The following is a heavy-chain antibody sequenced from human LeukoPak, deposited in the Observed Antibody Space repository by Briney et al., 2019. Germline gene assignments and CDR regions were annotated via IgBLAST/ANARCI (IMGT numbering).Heavy chain of an antibody. CDR3: ARPRTYYDILTGYYIPSYFDY. J-gene: IGHJ4*02. Sequence: PGGSLRLSCAASGFTFSSYSMNWVRQAPGKGLEWVSSISSSSSYIYYADSVKGRFTISRDNAKNSLYPQMNSLRAEDTAVYYCARPRTYYDILTGYYIPSYFDYWGQGTLVTVSS. D-gene: IGHD3-9*01. CDR2: ISSSSSYI. CDR1: GFTFSSYS. V-gene: IGHV3-21*01.